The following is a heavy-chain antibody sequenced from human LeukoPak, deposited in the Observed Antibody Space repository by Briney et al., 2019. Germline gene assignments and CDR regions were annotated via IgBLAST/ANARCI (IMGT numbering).Heavy chain of an antibody. CDR1: GITLSNYG. D-gene: IGHD3-10*01. CDR3: AKRGVVIRVILVGFHKEAYYFDS. Sequence: SGGSLRLSCAVSGITLSNYGMSWVRQAPGKGLEWVAGISDSGGTISYADSVKGRFTISRDNPKNKLYLQMNSLRAEETAVYLCAKRGVVIRVILVGFHKEAYYFDSWGQGALVTVSS. V-gene: IGHV3-23*01. CDR2: ISDSGGTI. J-gene: IGHJ4*02.